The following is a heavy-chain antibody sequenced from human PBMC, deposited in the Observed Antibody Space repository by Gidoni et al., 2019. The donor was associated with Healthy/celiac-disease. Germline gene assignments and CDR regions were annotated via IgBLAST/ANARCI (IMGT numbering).Heavy chain of an antibody. CDR3: AKSVITGTIFGVVDY. Sequence: EVQLLESGGGLVQPGGSLRLSCAASGFTFSSYSMSWVRQAPGKGLEWVSAMSGSGGSTYYADSVKGRFTISRDNSKNTLYLQMNSLRAEDTAVYYCAKSVITGTIFGVVDYWGQGTLVTVSS. J-gene: IGHJ4*02. CDR2: MSGSGGST. CDR1: GFTFSSYS. V-gene: IGHV3-23*01. D-gene: IGHD3-3*01.